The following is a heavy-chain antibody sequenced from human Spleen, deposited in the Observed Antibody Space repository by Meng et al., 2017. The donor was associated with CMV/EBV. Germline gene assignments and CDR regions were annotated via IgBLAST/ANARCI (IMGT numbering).Heavy chain of an antibody. D-gene: IGHD2-8*02. V-gene: IGHV3-30*02. J-gene: IGHJ3*02. CDR1: GFTFSSYG. CDR3: AKDQVVLGHYAFDI. Sequence: GESLKISCAASGFTFSSYGMHWVRQAPGKGLEWVAFIRYDGSNKYYTDSVKGRFTISRDDSKNTLYLQMNSLRADDTTLYYCAKDQVVLGHYAFDIWGQGTMVTVSS. CDR2: IRYDGSNK.